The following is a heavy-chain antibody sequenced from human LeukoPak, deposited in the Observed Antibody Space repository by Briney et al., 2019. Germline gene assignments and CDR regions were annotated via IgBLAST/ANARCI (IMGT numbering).Heavy chain of an antibody. D-gene: IGHD1-26*01. Sequence: GGSLRLSCAVSGFTFSTYSIHWVRQAPGKGLEWVTVISADGRIQYYSDSVKGRFTISRDNSKNSLYLQMNSLRTEDTALYYCAKGGGSTTGRYYFDYWGQGTLVTVSS. J-gene: IGHJ4*02. V-gene: IGHV3-30*18. CDR3: AKGGGSTTGRYYFDY. CDR2: ISADGRIQ. CDR1: GFTFSTYS.